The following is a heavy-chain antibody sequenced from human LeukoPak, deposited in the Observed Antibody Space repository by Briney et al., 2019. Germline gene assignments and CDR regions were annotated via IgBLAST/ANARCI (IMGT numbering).Heavy chain of an antibody. V-gene: IGHV3-30-3*01. CDR3: ARDFGPRIKGAFDI. CDR2: ISYDGSNK. J-gene: IGHJ3*02. Sequence: GRSLRLSCAASGFTFSSYAMHWVRQAPGKGLEWVAVISYDGSNKYYADSVKGRFTISRDNSKNTLYLQMNSLRAEDTAVYYCARDFGPRIKGAFDIWGQGTMVTVSS. D-gene: IGHD3/OR15-3a*01. CDR1: GFTFSSYA.